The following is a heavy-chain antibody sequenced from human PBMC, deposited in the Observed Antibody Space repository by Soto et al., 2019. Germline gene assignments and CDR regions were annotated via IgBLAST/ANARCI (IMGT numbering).Heavy chain of an antibody. D-gene: IGHD1-7*01. V-gene: IGHV1-46*03. J-gene: IGHJ3*02. CDR1: GYTFTSYY. CDR3: ARTNYDDPNDAFEI. CDR2: INPSGGST. Sequence: EASVKVSCKASGYTFTSYYMHWVRQAPGQGLEWMRIINPSGGSTSYAQKFQGRVTMTRDTSTSTVYMELSSLRSEDTSVYFCARTNYDDPNDAFEIWGEGTMVTV.